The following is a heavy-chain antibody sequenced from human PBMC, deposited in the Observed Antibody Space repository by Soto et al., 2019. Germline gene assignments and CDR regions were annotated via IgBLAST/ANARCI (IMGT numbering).Heavy chain of an antibody. D-gene: IGHD3-16*02. Sequence: ESGGGLVKPGGSLRLSCAASGFTFSDYYMSWIRQAPGKGLEWVSYISSSGSTIYYADSVKGRFTISRDNAKNSLYLQMNSLRAEDTAVYYCARSNTFGGVIVKKGPPDYWGQGTLVTVSS. V-gene: IGHV3-11*01. CDR2: ISSSGSTI. J-gene: IGHJ4*02. CDR1: GFTFSDYY. CDR3: ARSNTFGGVIVKKGPPDY.